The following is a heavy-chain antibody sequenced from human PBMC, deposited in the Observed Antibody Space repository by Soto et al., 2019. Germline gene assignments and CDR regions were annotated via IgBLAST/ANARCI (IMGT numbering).Heavy chain of an antibody. D-gene: IGHD3-10*01. V-gene: IGHV3-21*01. J-gene: IGHJ4*02. Sequence: PGGSLRLSCVASGFTFSNYNMNWVRQAPGKGLEWVSHISGTGVYIHYAGAVKGRFTISRDNAKSSVYLQMNSLRAEDTAVYYCARDILSGGAYPDYWGQGTKVTVSS. CDR1: GFTFSNYN. CDR3: ARDILSGGAYPDY. CDR2: ISGTGVYI.